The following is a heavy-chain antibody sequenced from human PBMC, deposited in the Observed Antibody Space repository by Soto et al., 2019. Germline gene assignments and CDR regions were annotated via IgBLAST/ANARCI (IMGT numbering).Heavy chain of an antibody. D-gene: IGHD6-13*01. CDR3: ARDRIAAAPYYYCGMDV. CDR1: GCTFTSYG. V-gene: IGHV1-69*13. Sequence: ASVKASCKASGCTFTSYGISWVRQAPGQGLEWMGGIVPIFGTANYAQKFQGRVTITADESTSTAYMELSSLRSEDTAVYCCARDRIAAAPYYYCGMDVWGQ. CDR2: IVPIFGTA. J-gene: IGHJ6*02.